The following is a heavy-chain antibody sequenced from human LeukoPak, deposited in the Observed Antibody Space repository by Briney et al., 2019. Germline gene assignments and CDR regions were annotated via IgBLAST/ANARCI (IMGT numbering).Heavy chain of an antibody. CDR3: AKDSRRTTVVDDAFDI. D-gene: IGHD4-23*01. J-gene: IGHJ3*02. CDR2: IKSDGSST. Sequence: GGSLRLSCAASGFTFSDYWMHWVRQAPGKGLVWVSRIKSDGSSTSYADSVKGRFTITRDSAKNTLYLQMNSLRAEDTAVYYRAKDSRRTTVVDDAFDIWGQGTMVTVSS. V-gene: IGHV3-74*01. CDR1: GFTFSDYW.